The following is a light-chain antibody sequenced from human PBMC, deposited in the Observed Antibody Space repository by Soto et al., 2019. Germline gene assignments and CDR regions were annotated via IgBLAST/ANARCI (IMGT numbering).Light chain of an antibody. CDR2: AAS. CDR3: QQSYSTSWT. CDR1: QSVSSS. Sequence: DIQMTQSPSSLSASVGDRVTITCRASQSVSSSLSWYQQKPGKAPKLLIYAASSLQSGFPSRFSGSGSGTDFTLTISSLQPEDFATYYCQQSYSTSWTFGQGNKVEIK. J-gene: IGKJ1*01. V-gene: IGKV1-39*01.